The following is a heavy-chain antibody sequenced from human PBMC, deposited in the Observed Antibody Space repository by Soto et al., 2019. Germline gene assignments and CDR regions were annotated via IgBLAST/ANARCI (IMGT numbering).Heavy chain of an antibody. D-gene: IGHD3-10*01. CDR2: ISAYNGNA. CDR1: GYSFTSYG. Sequence: QVQLVQSGAEVKKPGASVKVSCKASGYSFTSYGISWVRQAPAQGRECMGWISAYNGNANHAQKLQGRVTMTTDTTTSTANMELRSLRSDDTAVYYCARDDEFGESDVWGQGTTVTVSS. CDR3: ARDDEFGESDV. V-gene: IGHV1-18*01. J-gene: IGHJ6*02.